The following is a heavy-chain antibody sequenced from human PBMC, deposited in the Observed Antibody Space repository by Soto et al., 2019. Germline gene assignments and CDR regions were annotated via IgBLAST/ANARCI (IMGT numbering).Heavy chain of an antibody. Sequence: EVQLVESGGGLIQPGGSLRLSCSASGFTFTLYEMSWIRQAPGKGLEWVSYISPDGRLIYYADSVKGRFTVPRDNARNSLYLQVGSLRAEDTAVYYCVTTMGLAARPADSWGQGTLVTVSS. CDR2: ISPDGRLI. D-gene: IGHD6-6*01. J-gene: IGHJ4*02. V-gene: IGHV3-48*03. CDR1: GFTFTLYE. CDR3: VTTMGLAARPADS.